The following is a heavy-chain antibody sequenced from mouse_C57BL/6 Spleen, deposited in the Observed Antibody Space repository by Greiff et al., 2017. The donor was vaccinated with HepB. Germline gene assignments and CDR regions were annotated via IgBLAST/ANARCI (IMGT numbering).Heavy chain of an antibody. CDR2: INPSTGGT. Sequence: VQLQQSGPELVKPGASVKISCKASGYSFTGYYMNWVKQSPEKSLEWIGEINPSTGGTTYNQKFQAKATLTVDKSSSTAYMQLKSLTSEDSAVYYCARRGTGLYFDVWGTVTTVTVSS. CDR3: ARRGTGLYFDV. CDR1: GYSFTGYY. V-gene: IGHV1-42*01. D-gene: IGHD1-2*01. J-gene: IGHJ1*03.